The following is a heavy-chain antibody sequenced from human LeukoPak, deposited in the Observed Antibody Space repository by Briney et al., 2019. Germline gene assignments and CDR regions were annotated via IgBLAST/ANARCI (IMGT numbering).Heavy chain of an antibody. CDR2: IYSSGST. Sequence: SETLSLTCTVSGGSISGYYWSWIRQPPGKGLEWIGYIYSSGSTKYSPSLKSRVIISLDTSKDQFSLKLSSVTAADTAVYYCAREVVATRNWFDPWGQGTLVTVSS. CDR1: GGSISGYY. CDR3: AREVVATRNWFDP. D-gene: IGHD5-12*01. J-gene: IGHJ5*02. V-gene: IGHV4-4*08.